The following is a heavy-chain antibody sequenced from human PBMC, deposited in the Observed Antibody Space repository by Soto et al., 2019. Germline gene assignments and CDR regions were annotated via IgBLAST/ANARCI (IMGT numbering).Heavy chain of an antibody. D-gene: IGHD6-19*01. Sequence: PGGSLRLSCAASGFTFSSYAMSWVRQAPGKGLEWVSAISGSGGSTYYADSVKGRFTISRDNSKNTLYLQMNSLRAEDTAVYYCAKASHKYSSGWYDCWGQGTLVTVSS. CDR1: GFTFSSYA. V-gene: IGHV3-23*01. CDR2: ISGSGGST. CDR3: AKASHKYSSGWYDC. J-gene: IGHJ5*01.